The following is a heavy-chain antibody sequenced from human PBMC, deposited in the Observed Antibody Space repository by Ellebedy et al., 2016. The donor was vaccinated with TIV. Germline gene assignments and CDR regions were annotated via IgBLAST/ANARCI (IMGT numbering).Heavy chain of an antibody. CDR1: GYNFATYW. D-gene: IGHD5-12*01. CDR3: ARSLAGYGYIDS. J-gene: IGHJ4*02. CDR2: IFPLDYDT. Sequence: GESLKISCKASGYNFATYWIGWLRQTPGKGLEWMGIIFPLDYDTRYSPSFQGQVTISADRTLNTAYRQWSSLRASDTAMYYCARSLAGYGYIDSWGQGTLVNVSS. V-gene: IGHV5-51*03.